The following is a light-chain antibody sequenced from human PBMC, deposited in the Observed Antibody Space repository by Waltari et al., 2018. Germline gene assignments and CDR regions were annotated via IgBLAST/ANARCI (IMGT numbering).Light chain of an antibody. V-gene: IGKV3-15*01. J-gene: IGKJ1*01. Sequence: EIVMTQSPATLSVSPGERATLSCGASQSVRSNSAWYQQNPGQAPRLLIYGASTRATGIPARFSGSGSGTEFTLTISSLQSEDFAAYYCQQYNNWPLWTFGQGTKVEIK. CDR1: QSVRSN. CDR2: GAS. CDR3: QQYNNWPLWT.